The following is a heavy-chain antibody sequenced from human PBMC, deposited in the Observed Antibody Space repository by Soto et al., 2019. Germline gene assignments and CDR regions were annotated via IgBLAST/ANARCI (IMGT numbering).Heavy chain of an antibody. CDR2: ISGSGGST. CDR3: AKDHFGGYQGRYPNGAFDI. V-gene: IGHV3-23*01. D-gene: IGHD3-16*02. Sequence: EVQLLESGGGLVQPGGSLRLSCAASGFTFSSYAMSWVRQAPGKGLEWVSAISGSGGSTYYADSVKGRFTISRDNSKNTLYLQMNSLRAEDTAVYYCAKDHFGGYQGRYPNGAFDIWGQGTMVTVSS. CDR1: GFTFSSYA. J-gene: IGHJ3*02.